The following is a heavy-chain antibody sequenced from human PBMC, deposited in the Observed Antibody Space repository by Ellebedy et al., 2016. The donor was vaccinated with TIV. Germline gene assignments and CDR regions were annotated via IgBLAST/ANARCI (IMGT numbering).Heavy chain of an antibody. D-gene: IGHD3-10*01. Sequence: GGSLRLXCAASGFTFADYSINWVRQFPGKGLEWVSSISSSSRHIYSADSVKGRFTISRDNAKNSLSLQMDSLTPEDTAIYYCARGPDFYGSGSYRPNFDYWGQGTLVTVSS. CDR2: ISSSSRHI. J-gene: IGHJ4*02. V-gene: IGHV3-21*01. CDR1: GFTFADYS. CDR3: ARGPDFYGSGSYRPNFDY.